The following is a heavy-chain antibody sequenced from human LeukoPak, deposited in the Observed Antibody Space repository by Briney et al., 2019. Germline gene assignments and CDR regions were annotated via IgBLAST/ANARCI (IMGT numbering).Heavy chain of an antibody. CDR1: GFTFSSYG. CDR2: IRYDGSNK. CDR3: ARGRSKKRLLWFGELLTPRTHSWYYYYYMDV. J-gene: IGHJ6*03. V-gene: IGHV3-30*02. D-gene: IGHD3-10*01. Sequence: PGGSLRLSCAASGFTFSSYGMHWVRQAPGKGLEWVAFIRYDGSNKYYADSVKGRFTISRDNSKNTLYLQMNSLRAEDTAVYYCARGRSKKRLLWFGELLTPRTHSWYYYYYMDVWGKGTTVTISS.